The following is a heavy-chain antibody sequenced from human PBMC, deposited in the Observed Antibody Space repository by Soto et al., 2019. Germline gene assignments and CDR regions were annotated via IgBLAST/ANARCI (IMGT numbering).Heavy chain of an antibody. Sequence: QVQLVESGGGVVQPGRSLRLSCAASGLTLSNYAMHWVRQAPGKGLEWVAVISYDGSNRYYADSVKGRFTFSRDNSKNTLYLQMNSLRAEDTAVYYCARVTQAAAADYWGQGTLVTVSS. D-gene: IGHD6-25*01. CDR3: ARVTQAAAADY. J-gene: IGHJ4*02. V-gene: IGHV3-30-3*01. CDR1: GLTLSNYA. CDR2: ISYDGSNR.